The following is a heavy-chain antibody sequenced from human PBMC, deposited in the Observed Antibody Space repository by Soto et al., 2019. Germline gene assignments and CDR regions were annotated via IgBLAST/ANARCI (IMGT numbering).Heavy chain of an antibody. Sequence: ASVKVSCKASGYTFTSYGISWVRQAPGQGLEWMGWISAYNGNTNYAQKFQGRVTITADESTSTAYMDLSSLRSDDTAVYYCAKDILEWLFGSGDYYYYGMDVWGQGTTVTVSS. J-gene: IGHJ6*02. CDR1: GYTFTSYG. V-gene: IGHV1-18*01. CDR2: ISAYNGNT. CDR3: AKDILEWLFGSGDYYYYGMDV. D-gene: IGHD3-3*01.